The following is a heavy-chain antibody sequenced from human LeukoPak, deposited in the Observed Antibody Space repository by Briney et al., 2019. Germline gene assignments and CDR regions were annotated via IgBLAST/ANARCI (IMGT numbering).Heavy chain of an antibody. CDR2: IDTGGHGI. CDR1: GFTFSTYG. D-gene: IGHD2-8*02. Sequence: LPGGSLRLSCSTSGFTFSTYGMIWARLAPGKGLEWVSFIDTGGHGICYADSVKGRFTISRDDAKNSLYLQMSSLRAEDTAIYYCARDPGGIYDFDYWGQGALVTVSS. J-gene: IGHJ4*02. V-gene: IGHV3-48*03. CDR3: ARDPGGIYDFDY.